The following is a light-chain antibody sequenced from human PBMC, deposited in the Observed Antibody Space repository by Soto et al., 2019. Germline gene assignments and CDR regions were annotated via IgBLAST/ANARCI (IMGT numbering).Light chain of an antibody. Sequence: EIVLTQSPATLSLSPGERATLSCRASESISSDLAWYKQKPGQAPRLLIYGASKRATGFPARFSGSGSGTDFTLTISSLEPEDCAVYYCQQRSNWPRTFGQGTKVEIK. J-gene: IGKJ2*01. V-gene: IGKV3-11*01. CDR3: QQRSNWPRT. CDR1: ESISSD. CDR2: GAS.